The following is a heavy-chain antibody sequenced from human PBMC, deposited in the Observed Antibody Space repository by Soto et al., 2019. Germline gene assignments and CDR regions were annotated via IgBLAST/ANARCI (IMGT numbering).Heavy chain of an antibody. CDR1: GGSISSGGYY. CDR3: ARDPRSGYDSSGYYYTGAFDI. V-gene: IGHV4-31*03. D-gene: IGHD3-22*01. CDR2: IYYSGST. J-gene: IGHJ3*02. Sequence: QVQLQESGPGLAKPSQTLSLTCTVSGGSISSGGYYWSWIRQHPGKGLEWIGYIYYSGSTYYNPSLKSRVTISVDTSKNQFSLKLSSVTAADTAVYYCARDPRSGYDSSGYYYTGAFDIWGQGTMVTVSS.